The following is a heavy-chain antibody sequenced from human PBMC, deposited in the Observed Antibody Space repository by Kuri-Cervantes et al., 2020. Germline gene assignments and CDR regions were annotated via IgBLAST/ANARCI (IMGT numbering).Heavy chain of an antibody. D-gene: IGHD3-22*01. CDR3: ARAYYDSSGYHAFDI. V-gene: IGHV4-4*02. Sequence: SETLSLTCAVSGGSISSSNWWSWVRQPPGKGLEWIGEIYHSGSTNYNPSLKSRVTISVDKSKNQFSLKLSSMTAADTAVYYCARAYYDSSGYHAFDIWGQGTMVTVSS. CDR1: GGSISSSNW. CDR2: IYHSGST. J-gene: IGHJ3*02.